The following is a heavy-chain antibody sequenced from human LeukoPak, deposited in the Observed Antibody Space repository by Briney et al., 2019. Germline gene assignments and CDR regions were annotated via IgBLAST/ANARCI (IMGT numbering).Heavy chain of an antibody. CDR1: GGSISSDH. D-gene: IGHD3-22*01. J-gene: IGHJ4*02. CDR3: ARRGPYYYDSSGYPDY. V-gene: IGHV4-59*01. Sequence: SETLSLTCTVSGGSISSDHWNWIRQPPGKGLEWIGCIYYSGRTYYNPSLKSRVSISVDMSKSQFSLRLTSVTAADTAVYYCARRGPYYYDSSGYPDYWGQGTLVTVSS. CDR2: IYYSGRT.